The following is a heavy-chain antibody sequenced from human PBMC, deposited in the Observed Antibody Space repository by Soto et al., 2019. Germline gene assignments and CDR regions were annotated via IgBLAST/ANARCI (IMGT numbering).Heavy chain of an antibody. J-gene: IGHJ6*02. Sequence: PGESLKISCRCSGYTFTNYWIVCVLQIPGKGLEWMGIIYPGDSDTRYSPSFQGQVTISADRSISTAYLQWSSLKASDTGMYYCARYPTLTDYFFHGMDVWGQGTTVTVSS. CDR2: IYPGDSDT. V-gene: IGHV5-51*01. D-gene: IGHD4-17*01. CDR3: ARYPTLTDYFFHGMDV. CDR1: GYTFTNYW.